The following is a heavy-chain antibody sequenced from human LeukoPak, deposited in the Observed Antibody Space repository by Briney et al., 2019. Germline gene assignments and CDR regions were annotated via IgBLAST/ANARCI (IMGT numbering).Heavy chain of an antibody. J-gene: IGHJ5*02. CDR2: IKSKTDGGTT. V-gene: IGHV3-15*01. CDR1: GFTFSNAW. Sequence: GGPLRLSCAASGFTFSNAWMSWVRQAPGKGLEWVGRIKSKTDGGTTDYAAPVKGRFTISRDDSKNTLYLQMNSLKTEDTAVYYCTTGRHDSSGFGFDPRGQGTLVTVSS. D-gene: IGHD3-22*01. CDR3: TTGRHDSSGFGFDP.